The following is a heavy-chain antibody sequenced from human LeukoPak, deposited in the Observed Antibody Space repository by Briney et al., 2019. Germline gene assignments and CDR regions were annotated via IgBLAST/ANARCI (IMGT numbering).Heavy chain of an antibody. J-gene: IGHJ4*02. V-gene: IGHV1-18*01. Sequence: ASVKVPCKASGYTFTSYGISWVRQAPGQGLEWMGWISAYNGNTNYAQKLQGRATMTTDTSTSTAYMELRSLRSDDTAVYYCARATPGIAAAGKRGNFDYWGQGTLVTVSS. CDR1: GYTFTSYG. D-gene: IGHD6-13*01. CDR3: ARATPGIAAAGKRGNFDY. CDR2: ISAYNGNT.